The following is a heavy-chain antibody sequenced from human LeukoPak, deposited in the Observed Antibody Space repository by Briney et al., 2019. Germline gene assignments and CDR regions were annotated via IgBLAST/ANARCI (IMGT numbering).Heavy chain of an antibody. CDR1: GYSLSSNHW. CDR2: IFYAGST. J-gene: IGHJ4*02. D-gene: IGHD3-3*02. V-gene: IGHV4-28*01. Sequence: SDTLSLTCAVSGYSLSSNHWWGWIRPPPGKGLEWIGYIFYAGSTYYNPSLKSRVTMSVDTSKNQFSLRLSSVTAVDTAVYYCARIGPILGAAWVDYWGQGTLVSVSS. CDR3: ARIGPILGAAWVDY.